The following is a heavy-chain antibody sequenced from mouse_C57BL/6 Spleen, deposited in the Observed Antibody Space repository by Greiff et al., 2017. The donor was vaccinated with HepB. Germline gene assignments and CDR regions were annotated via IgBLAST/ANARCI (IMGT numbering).Heavy chain of an antibody. V-gene: IGHV1-64*01. Sequence: QVQLQQPGAELVKPGASVELSCKASGYTFTSYWMHWVKQRPGQGLEWIGMIHPNSGSTNYNEKFKSKATLTVDKSSSTAYMQLSSLTSEDSAVYYCARKGYYGGGYAMDYWGQGTSVTVSS. D-gene: IGHD2-1*01. CDR2: IHPNSGST. CDR3: ARKGYYGGGYAMDY. CDR1: GYTFTSYW. J-gene: IGHJ4*01.